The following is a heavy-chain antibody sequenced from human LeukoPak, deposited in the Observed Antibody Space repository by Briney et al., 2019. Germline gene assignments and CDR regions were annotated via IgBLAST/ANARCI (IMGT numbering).Heavy chain of an antibody. D-gene: IGHD4-17*01. CDR2: TSGSSSTI. CDR1: GFTFSTYT. V-gene: IGHV3-48*02. CDR3: ARVGVTTGKWAY. J-gene: IGHJ4*02. Sequence: GGSVRLSCAASGFTFSTYTMTWVRQAPGKGLEWVSYTSGSSSTIYYADSVRGRFTISRDNAKNSLYLQMNSLRDEDTAVYYCARVGVTTGKWAYWGQGSLVTVSS.